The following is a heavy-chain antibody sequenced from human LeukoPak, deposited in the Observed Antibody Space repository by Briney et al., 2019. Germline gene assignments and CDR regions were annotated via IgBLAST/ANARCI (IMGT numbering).Heavy chain of an antibody. CDR2: IYSGGST. CDR1: GFTVSSNY. J-gene: IGHJ6*03. Sequence: GGSLRLSCAASGFTVSSNYMSWVRQAPGKGLEWVSVIYSGGSTYYADSVKGRFTISRDNSKNTLYLQMNSLRAEDTAVYYCARTYYYYYMDVWGKGTTVTVSS. V-gene: IGHV3-53*01. CDR3: ARTYYYYYMDV.